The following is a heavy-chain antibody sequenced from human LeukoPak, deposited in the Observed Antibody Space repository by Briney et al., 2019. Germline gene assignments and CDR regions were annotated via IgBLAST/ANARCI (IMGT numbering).Heavy chain of an antibody. CDR1: GSTFRSYG. CDR2: IRFDGSNQ. D-gene: IGHD7-27*01. Sequence: PGGSLRLSCAASGSTFRSYGMHLVRQAPGKGLEWVAFIRFDGSNQYYADSVKGRFTISRDNSNNTLYLQMSSLRAEDTAAYFCAKGYGESHFDSWGQGTLVTVSS. CDR3: AKGYGESHFDS. V-gene: IGHV3-30*02. J-gene: IGHJ4*02.